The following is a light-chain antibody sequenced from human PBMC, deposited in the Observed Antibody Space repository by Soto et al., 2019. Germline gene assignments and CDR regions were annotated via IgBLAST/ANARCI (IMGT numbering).Light chain of an antibody. V-gene: IGLV2-14*01. CDR1: SSDVGAYNY. J-gene: IGLJ1*01. Sequence: QSVLTQPASVSGSPGHSITISCTGTSSDVGAYNYVSWYQHHPGKVPKLLIYEVTNRPSGVSDRFSGSKSGNTASLNISGLQAEDEADYYCSSKRDSSTLFVFGTGTKVTVL. CDR2: EVT. CDR3: SSKRDSSTLFV.